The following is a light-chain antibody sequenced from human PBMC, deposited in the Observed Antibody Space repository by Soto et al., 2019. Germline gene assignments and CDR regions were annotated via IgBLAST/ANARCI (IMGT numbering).Light chain of an antibody. CDR2: GAS. J-gene: IGKJ4*01. V-gene: IGKV3-20*01. Sequence: IVLTQSPGTLSLSPGERATLSCRASQSVSSNYLAWYQQKPGQAPRLLIYGASSRATDIPDRFSGSGSGTGFTLTISRLEPEDFAVYYCQHYVTSPLTFGGGTKVEIK. CDR3: QHYVTSPLT. CDR1: QSVSSNY.